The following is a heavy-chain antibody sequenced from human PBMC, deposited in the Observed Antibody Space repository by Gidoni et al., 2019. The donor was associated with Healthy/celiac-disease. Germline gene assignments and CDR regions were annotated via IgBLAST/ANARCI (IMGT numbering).Heavy chain of an antibody. V-gene: IGHV4-59*12. CDR1: GGSISSYY. J-gene: IGHJ6*03. Sequence: QVQLQESGRGRVKPSETLSLTCTVSGGSISSYYWSWIRQPPGKGLEWIGYIYYSGSTNYNPSLKSRVTISVDTSKNQFSLKLSSVTAADTAVYYCASNAAAQRPYYYMDVWGKGTTVTVSS. CDR2: IYYSGST. CDR3: ASNAAAQRPYYYMDV. D-gene: IGHD6-25*01.